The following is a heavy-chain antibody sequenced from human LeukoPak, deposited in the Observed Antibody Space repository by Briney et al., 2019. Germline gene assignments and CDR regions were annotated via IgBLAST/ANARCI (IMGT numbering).Heavy chain of an antibody. D-gene: IGHD3-22*01. V-gene: IGHV4-30-2*01. Sequence: SQTLSLTCTVSGGSISSGGYYWNWIRQPPGKGLEWIGYFYHSGINYYNPSLRSRVTISVDTSKNQFSLKLSSVTAADTAVYYCARVRITMIVVVPTYWYFDLWGRGTLVTVST. CDR3: ARVRITMIVVVPTYWYFDL. CDR1: GGSISSGGYY. J-gene: IGHJ2*01. CDR2: FYHSGIN.